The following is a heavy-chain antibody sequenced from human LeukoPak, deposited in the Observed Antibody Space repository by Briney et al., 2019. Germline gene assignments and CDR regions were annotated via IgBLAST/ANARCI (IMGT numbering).Heavy chain of an antibody. D-gene: IGHD2-15*01. V-gene: IGHV4-34*01. Sequence: SKTLSLTCAIYGGSFSGYYWNWIRQSPGKGLEWIGEINHSGSTNYNPSLKSRVTISVDTSKNQFSLKLSSMTAADTAVYYCARFPCSGDSCYSGIRAFDIWGQGTMVTVSS. CDR3: ARFPCSGDSCYSGIRAFDI. J-gene: IGHJ3*02. CDR1: GGSFSGYY. CDR2: INHSGST.